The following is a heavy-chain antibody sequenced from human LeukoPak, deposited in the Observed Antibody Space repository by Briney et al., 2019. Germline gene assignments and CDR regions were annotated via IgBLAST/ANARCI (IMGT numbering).Heavy chain of an antibody. Sequence: SGPTLVNPPQTLTLTCIFSGFSLSTTGMRVSWIRQTPEKALEWLALIDWDDEKFYSTSLKTRPTISTDTSKHQVVLTMTNMDPVVTATYYCARIGSSGWHNDYWSQGTLVTVSP. CDR2: IDWDDEK. J-gene: IGHJ4*02. CDR3: ARIGSSGWHNDY. CDR1: GFSLSTTGMR. V-gene: IGHV2-70*04. D-gene: IGHD6-19*01.